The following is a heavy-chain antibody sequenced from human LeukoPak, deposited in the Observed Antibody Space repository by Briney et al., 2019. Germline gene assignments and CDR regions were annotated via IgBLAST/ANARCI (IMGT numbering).Heavy chain of an antibody. V-gene: IGHV3-11*01. CDR1: GFTFSNYH. CDR3: ARWYYYGSGSFDY. D-gene: IGHD3-10*01. Sequence: GGSLRLSCAASGFTFSNYHMSWMRQAPGKGLEWVSYISSGGTTMYYADSVKGRFTISRDNAKNSLYLQMNSLRAEDTAVYYCARWYYYGSGSFDYWGQGTLVTVSP. J-gene: IGHJ4*02. CDR2: ISSGGTTM.